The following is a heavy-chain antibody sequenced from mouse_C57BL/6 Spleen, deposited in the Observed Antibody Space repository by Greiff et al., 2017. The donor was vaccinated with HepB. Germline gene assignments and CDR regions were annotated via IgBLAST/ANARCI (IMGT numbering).Heavy chain of an antibody. Sequence: QVQLKQPGAELVKPGASVKLSCKASGYTFTSYWMQWVKQRPGQGLEWIGEIDPSDSYTNYNQKFKGKATLTVDTSSSTAYMQLSSLTSEDSAVYYCARKGQLRLRGFAYWGQGTLVTVSA. D-gene: IGHD3-2*02. J-gene: IGHJ3*01. V-gene: IGHV1-50*01. CDR2: IDPSDSYT. CDR1: GYTFTSYW. CDR3: ARKGQLRLRGFAY.